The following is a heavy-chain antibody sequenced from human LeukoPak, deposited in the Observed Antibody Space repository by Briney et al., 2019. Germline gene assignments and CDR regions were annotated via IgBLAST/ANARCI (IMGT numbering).Heavy chain of an antibody. V-gene: IGHV3-23*01. CDR3: AKSVSASHMYYFDY. D-gene: IGHD2-21*01. CDR2: ISGSGDST. CDR1: GFTFSTYA. J-gene: IGHJ4*02. Sequence: GGSLRLSCAASGFTFSTYAMSWVRQAPGKGLEWVSSISGSGDSTYYADSVKGRFTISRENSKNTLDLQMNSLRADDTAVYYCAKSVSASHMYYFDYWGQGTLVTVSS.